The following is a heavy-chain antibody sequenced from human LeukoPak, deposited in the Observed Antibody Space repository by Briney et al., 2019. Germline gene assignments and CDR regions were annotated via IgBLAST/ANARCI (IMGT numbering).Heavy chain of an antibody. J-gene: IGHJ4*02. CDR3: ARDSYYYDSSGYPYYFDY. Sequence: GGSLRLSCAASGFTFTTYWMSWVRQAPGKGLEWVANINQDGTEKFYVDSVKGRFTISRDNAKNSLYLQMNSLRAEDTALYYCARDSYYYDSSGYPYYFDYWGQGTLVTVSS. CDR2: INQDGTEK. D-gene: IGHD3-22*01. CDR1: GFTFTTYW. V-gene: IGHV3-7*03.